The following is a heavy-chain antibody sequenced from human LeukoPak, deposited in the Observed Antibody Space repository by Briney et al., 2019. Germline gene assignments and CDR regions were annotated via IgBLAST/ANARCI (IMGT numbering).Heavy chain of an antibody. V-gene: IGHV1-69*13. Sequence: SVKVSCKASGGTFSSYAISWVRQAPGQGLEWIGGIIPIFGTANYAQKFQGRVTITADESTSTAYMELSRLRSDDTAVYYCARDLEGLERYFDYWGQGTLVTVSP. D-gene: IGHD1-1*01. CDR3: ARDLEGLERYFDY. J-gene: IGHJ4*02. CDR1: GGTFSSYA. CDR2: IIPIFGTA.